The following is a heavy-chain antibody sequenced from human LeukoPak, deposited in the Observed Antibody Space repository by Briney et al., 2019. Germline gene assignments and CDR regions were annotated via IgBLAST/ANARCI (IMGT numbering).Heavy chain of an antibody. CDR2: IGTAGDT. Sequence: GGSLRLSCTASGFTFSSYDMHWVRQATGKGLEWVSAIGTAGDTYYPGSVKGRFTISRENAKNSLYLQMNSLRAGDTAVYYCARTHSSSWSYYFDYWGQGTLVTVSS. CDR3: ARTHSSSWSYYFDY. D-gene: IGHD6-13*01. V-gene: IGHV3-13*01. CDR1: GFTFSSYD. J-gene: IGHJ4*02.